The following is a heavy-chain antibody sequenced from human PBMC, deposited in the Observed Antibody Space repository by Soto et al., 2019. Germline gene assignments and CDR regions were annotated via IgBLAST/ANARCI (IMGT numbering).Heavy chain of an antibody. CDR2: IVGDGSSI. CDR3: VKVSTFYDILTGYYSTNFFDP. Sequence: GGSLRLSCAASGFTFSNYAMIWVRQAPGKGQEWVSGIVGDGSSIYYADSVKGRFTISRDNSKNTLYLQMNSLRPEDTAVYYCVKVSTFYDILTGYYSTNFFDPWGQGTLVTVSS. D-gene: IGHD3-9*01. V-gene: IGHV3-23*01. J-gene: IGHJ5*02. CDR1: GFTFSNYA.